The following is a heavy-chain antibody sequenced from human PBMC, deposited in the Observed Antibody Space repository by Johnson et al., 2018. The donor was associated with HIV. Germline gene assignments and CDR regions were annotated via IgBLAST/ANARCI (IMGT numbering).Heavy chain of an antibody. D-gene: IGHD6-19*01. V-gene: IGHV3-11*04. CDR1: GFTFSDYY. Sequence: QVQLVESGGGLVKPGGSLRLSCAASGFTFSDYYMSWIRQAPGKGLAWVSYISSRGSTIYYADSVKGRFTISRDNDKNSLYLHMNSLRAEDTALYYCARDKVWQWLSSRDADAFDIWGQGTMVSVSS. CDR2: ISSRGSTI. CDR3: ARDKVWQWLSSRDADAFDI. J-gene: IGHJ3*02.